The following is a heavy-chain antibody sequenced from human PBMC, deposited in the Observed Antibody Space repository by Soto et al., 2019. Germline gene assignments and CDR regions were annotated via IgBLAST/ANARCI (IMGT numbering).Heavy chain of an antibody. J-gene: IGHJ6*02. V-gene: IGHV3-9*01. D-gene: IGHD3-3*02. CDR2: ISWNSGSI. Sequence: GGSLRLSCAASGFTFDDYAMHWVRQAPGKGLEWVSGISWNSGSIGYADSVKGRFTISRDNAKNSLYLQMNSLRAEDTALYYCAKGTSLFYYGMDVWGQGTTVTVSS. CDR3: AKGTSLFYYGMDV. CDR1: GFTFDDYA.